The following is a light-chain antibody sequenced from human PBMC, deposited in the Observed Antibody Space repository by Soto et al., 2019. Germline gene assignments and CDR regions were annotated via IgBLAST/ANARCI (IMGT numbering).Light chain of an antibody. J-gene: IGLJ2*01. CDR2: DVS. CDR1: SSDVGGYSY. Sequence: QSVLTQPRSVSGSPGQSVTISCTGTSSDVGGYSYVSWYQQHPGKAPKLMIYDVSTRPSGVPDRFSGSKSGNTASLTISGLQAEDEADYYCCSYAGSYTYVFGCGTKLTVL. V-gene: IGLV2-11*01. CDR3: CSYAGSYTYV.